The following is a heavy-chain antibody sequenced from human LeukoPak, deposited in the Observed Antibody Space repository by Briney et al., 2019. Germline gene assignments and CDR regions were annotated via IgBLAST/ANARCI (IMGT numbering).Heavy chain of an antibody. D-gene: IGHD6-13*01. CDR2: IYYSGST. V-gene: IGHV4-59*01. CDR3: ARDRPGGSSLDY. J-gene: IGHJ4*02. Sequence: KPSQTLSLTCTVSGGSISSYFWSWIRQPPGKGLEWIGYIYYSGSTNYNPPLKSRVTISVDTSKNQFSLKLSSVNAADTAVYYCARDRPGGSSLDYWGQGTLVTVSS. CDR1: GGSISSYF.